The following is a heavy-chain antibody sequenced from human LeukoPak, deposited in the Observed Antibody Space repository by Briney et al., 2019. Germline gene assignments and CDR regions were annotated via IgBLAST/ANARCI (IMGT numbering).Heavy chain of an antibody. CDR1: GFSFSSYA. V-gene: IGHV3-23*01. CDR2: ISGSGDNT. J-gene: IGHJ4*02. Sequence: GGSLRLSCAASGFSFSSYAMSWVRQAPGKGLEWVSSISGSGDNTYYAESVKGRFTISRDNSKNALFLQMNSLRAEDTAVFYCAKRSGYTTGWFFDFWGQGTLVTVSS. D-gene: IGHD6-19*01. CDR3: AKRSGYTTGWFFDF.